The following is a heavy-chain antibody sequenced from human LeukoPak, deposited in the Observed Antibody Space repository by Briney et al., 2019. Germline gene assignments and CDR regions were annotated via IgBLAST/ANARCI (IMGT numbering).Heavy chain of an antibody. CDR1: GFTFSTYS. D-gene: IGHD2-15*01. CDR2: ISATGANT. J-gene: IGHJ3*01. V-gene: IGHV3-23*01. CDR3: AKVHRAANWFDAFDV. Sequence: GGSLRLSCAASGFTFSTYSMSWVRQAPGKGLEWVSTISATGANTYFADSVNGRFTISRDNSKNTLYLQMSSLRVEDTALYYCAKVHRAANWFDAFDVWGQGTMVTVSS.